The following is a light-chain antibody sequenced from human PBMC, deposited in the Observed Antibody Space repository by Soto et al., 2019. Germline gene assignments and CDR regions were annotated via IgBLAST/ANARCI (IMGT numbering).Light chain of an antibody. Sequence: EIVLTQSPGTLSLSPGERATLSCRTSQSVRHLAWYQQKPGQAPRVLMSDAFTRASGTPARFSGSGSGTDFTLTISSLEPEDFAVYYCQQRGDRPMYTFGQGTILEI. CDR3: QQRGDRPMYT. V-gene: IGKV3-11*01. J-gene: IGKJ2*01. CDR1: QSVRH. CDR2: DAF.